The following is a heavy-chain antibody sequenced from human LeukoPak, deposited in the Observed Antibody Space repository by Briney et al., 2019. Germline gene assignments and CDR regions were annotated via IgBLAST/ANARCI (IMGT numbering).Heavy chain of an antibody. J-gene: IGHJ4*02. V-gene: IGHV3-7*01. CDR1: GFTFSSYW. D-gene: IGHD3-22*01. CDR3: ARDLYRIVVVPHYFDY. Sequence: GGSLRLSCAASGFTFSSYWMSWVRQAPGKGLEWVANIKQDGSEKYYVDSVKGRFTISKDNAKNSLYLQMNSLRAEDTAVYYCARDLYRIVVVPHYFDYWGQGTLVTVSS. CDR2: IKQDGSEK.